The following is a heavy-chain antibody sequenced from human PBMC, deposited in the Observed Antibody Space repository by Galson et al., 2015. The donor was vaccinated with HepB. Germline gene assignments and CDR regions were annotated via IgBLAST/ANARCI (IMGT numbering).Heavy chain of an antibody. CDR3: VRAPLGASFGVRYMDV. CDR2: INSDGSST. D-gene: IGHD3-3*01. V-gene: IGHV3-74*01. Sequence: SLRLSCAASGFTFSSYWMHWVRQAPGKGLVWVSRINSDGSSTSYADSGKGRFTISRDNAKNTRYLQMNSLRAEDTAVYYCVRAPLGASFGVRYMDVWGKGTRVTGSS. J-gene: IGHJ6*03. CDR1: GFTFSSYW.